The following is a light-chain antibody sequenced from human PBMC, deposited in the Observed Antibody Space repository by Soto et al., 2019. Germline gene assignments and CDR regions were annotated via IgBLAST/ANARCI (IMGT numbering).Light chain of an antibody. CDR1: SSDVGPYNL. V-gene: IGLV2-23*02. CDR2: EVV. CDR3: CSYAGSSMFV. Sequence: QSALTQPASVSGSPGQSITISCTGSSSDVGPYNLVSWYQHHPGKAPKLMISEVVKRPSGVSNRFSGSKSGNTASLTISGRQPEDEADYYCCSYAGSSMFVFGGGTQLTVL. J-gene: IGLJ2*01.